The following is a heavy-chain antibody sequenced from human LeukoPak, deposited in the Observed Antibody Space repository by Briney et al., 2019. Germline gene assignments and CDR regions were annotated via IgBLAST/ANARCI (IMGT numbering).Heavy chain of an antibody. CDR3: AELGITMIGGV. V-gene: IGHV3-48*04. Sequence: GGSLRLSCAASGFPFSSYSMNWVRQAPGKGLEWVSYISSSGSTIYYADSVKGRFTISRDNAKNSLYLQMNSLRAEDTAVYYCAELGITMIGGVWGKGTTVTISS. D-gene: IGHD3-10*02. CDR2: ISSSGSTI. J-gene: IGHJ6*04. CDR1: GFPFSSYS.